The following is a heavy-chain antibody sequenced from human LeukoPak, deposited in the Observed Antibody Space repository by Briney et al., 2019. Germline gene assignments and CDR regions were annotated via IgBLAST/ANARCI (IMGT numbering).Heavy chain of an antibody. Sequence: SETLSLACTVSGGSISSYYWSWIRQPPGKGLEWIGYIYSSGSTNYNPSLKSRVTISVDTSKSQFSLKLSSVGVADTAVYYCARGYSYYFDYWGQGTLVTVSS. J-gene: IGHJ4*02. D-gene: IGHD5-18*01. CDR1: GGSISSYY. CDR3: ARGYSYYFDY. CDR2: IYSSGST. V-gene: IGHV4-59*01.